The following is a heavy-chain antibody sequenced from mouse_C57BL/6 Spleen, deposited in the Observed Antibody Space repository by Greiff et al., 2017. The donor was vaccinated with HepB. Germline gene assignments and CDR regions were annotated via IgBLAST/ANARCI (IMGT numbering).Heavy chain of an antibody. CDR1: GFTFSDYY. CDR3: ARDKAYYYGSSYGYFDV. J-gene: IGHJ1*03. D-gene: IGHD1-1*01. CDR2: INYDGSST. V-gene: IGHV5-16*01. Sequence: EVKVVESEGGLVQPGSSLKLSCTASGFTFSDYYMAWVRQVPEKGLEWVANINYDGSSTYYLDSLKSRFIISRDNAKNILYLQMSSLKSEDTATYYCARDKAYYYGSSYGYFDVWGTGTTVTVSS.